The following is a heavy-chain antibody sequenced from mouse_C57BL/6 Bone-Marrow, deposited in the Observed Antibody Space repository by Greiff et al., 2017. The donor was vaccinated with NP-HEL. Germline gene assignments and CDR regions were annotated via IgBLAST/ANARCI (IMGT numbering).Heavy chain of an antibody. CDR2: ISNGGGST. CDR1: GFTFSDYY. J-gene: IGHJ3*01. D-gene: IGHD1-1*01. CDR3: ASPYYYGSSPLFAY. V-gene: IGHV5-12*01. Sequence: EVKLVESGGGLVQPGGSLKLSCAASGFTFSDYYMYWVRQTPEKRLEWVAYISNGGGSTYYPDTVKGRFTISRDNAKNTLYLQMSRLKSEDTAMYYCASPYYYGSSPLFAYWGQGTLVTVSA.